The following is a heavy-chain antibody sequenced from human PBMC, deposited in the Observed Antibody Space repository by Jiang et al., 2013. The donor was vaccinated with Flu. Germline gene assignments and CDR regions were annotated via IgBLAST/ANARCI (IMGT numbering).Heavy chain of an antibody. V-gene: IGHV4-31*03. CDR2: IDSSGNA. D-gene: IGHD4-17*01. CDR1: GGSISSGDYY. CDR3: ARTWDPTVTALFSSPTYYFDY. J-gene: IGHJ4*02. Sequence: GSGLVKPSQTLSLTCTVSGGSISSGDYYWSWIRQHPGKGLEWIGYIDSSGNAYYTSSLKSRITISLDMSNNQFSLKVTSVTAADTAVYYCARTWDPTVTALFSSPTYYFDYWGQGTLVTVSS.